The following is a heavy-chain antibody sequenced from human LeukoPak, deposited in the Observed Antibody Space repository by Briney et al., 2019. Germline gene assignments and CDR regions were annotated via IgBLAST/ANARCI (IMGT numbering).Heavy chain of an antibody. CDR2: INHSGST. CDR3: ARGTTAAPFDY. CDR1: GGSFSGYY. V-gene: IGHV4-34*01. Sequence: PSETLSLTCAVYGGSFSGYYWGWIRQPPGKGLEWIGEINHSGSTNYNPSLKSRVTISVDTSKNQFSLKLSSVTAADTAVYYCARGTTAAPFDYWGQGTLVTVSS. D-gene: IGHD2-2*01. J-gene: IGHJ4*02.